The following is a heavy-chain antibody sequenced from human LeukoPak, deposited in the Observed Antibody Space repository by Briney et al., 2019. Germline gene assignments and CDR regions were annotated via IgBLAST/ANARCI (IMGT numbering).Heavy chain of an antibody. CDR2: ISSSGSTI. CDR3: ARDREAMDDYYYYYYYKDV. Sequence: PGGSLRLSCAASGFTFSDYYMSWIRQAPGKGLEWVSYISSSGSTIYYADSVKGRFTISRDNAKNSLYLQMNSLRAEDTAVYYCARDREAMDDYYYYYYYKDVWGKGTTVTISS. CDR1: GFTFSDYY. J-gene: IGHJ6*03. V-gene: IGHV3-11*01. D-gene: IGHD5-18*01.